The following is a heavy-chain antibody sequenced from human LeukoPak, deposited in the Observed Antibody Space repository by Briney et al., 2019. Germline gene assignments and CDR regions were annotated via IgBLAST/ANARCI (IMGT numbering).Heavy chain of an antibody. CDR1: GFTFSSYT. CDR3: ARDPTPRYCSGGSCYTHYGMDV. CDR2: ISSSSSYI. V-gene: IGHV3-21*01. J-gene: IGHJ6*02. Sequence: GGFLRLSCAASGFTFSSYTMNWVRQAPGKGLEWVSSISSSSSYIYYADSVKGRLTISRDNAKNSLYLQMNSLRAEDTAVYYCARDPTPRYCSGGSCYTHYGMDVWGQGTTVAVSS. D-gene: IGHD2-15*01.